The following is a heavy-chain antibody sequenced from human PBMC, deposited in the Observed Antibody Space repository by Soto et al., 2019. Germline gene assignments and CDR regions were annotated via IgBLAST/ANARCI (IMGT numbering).Heavy chain of an antibody. CDR3: ARGEYDYVWGSYRYDSIRGMDV. J-gene: IGHJ6*02. D-gene: IGHD3-16*02. Sequence: GESLKISCKGSGYSFTSYWIGWVRRMPGKGLEWMGIIYPGDSDTRYSPSFQGQVTVSADKSISTAYLQWSSLKASDTAMYYCARGEYDYVWGSYRYDSIRGMDVWGQGTTVTVSS. CDR1: GYSFTSYW. V-gene: IGHV5-51*01. CDR2: IYPGDSDT.